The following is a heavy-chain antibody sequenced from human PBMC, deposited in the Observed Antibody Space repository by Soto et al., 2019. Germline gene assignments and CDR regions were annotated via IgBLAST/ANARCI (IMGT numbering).Heavy chain of an antibody. J-gene: IGHJ6*02. CDR1: GGTFSSYA. V-gene: IGHV1-69*13. CDR3: ASWSYIVVVTAIPYYYGMDV. CDR2: IIPIFGTA. D-gene: IGHD2-21*02. Sequence: SVKVSCKASGGTFSSYAISWVRQAPGQGLEWMGGIIPIFGTANYAQKFQGRVTITADESTSTAYMELSSLRSEDTAVYYCASWSYIVVVTAIPYYYGMDVWGQGTTVTVS.